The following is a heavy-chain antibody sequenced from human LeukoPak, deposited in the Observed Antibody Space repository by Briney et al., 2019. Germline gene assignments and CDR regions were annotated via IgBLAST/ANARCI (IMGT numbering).Heavy chain of an antibody. V-gene: IGHV4-38-2*02. CDR1: GYSVSNDYY. D-gene: IGHD5-24*01. J-gene: IGHJ4*02. Sequence: PSETLSLTCTVSGYSVSNDYYWGWIRQPPGKGLEWIGSIYQSGSTYYNPSLKSRVSISLDTSKNQISLRLTSVTAADTAVYYCASTRRDGYPFDYWGQGTLVTVSS. CDR3: ASTRRDGYPFDY. CDR2: IYQSGST.